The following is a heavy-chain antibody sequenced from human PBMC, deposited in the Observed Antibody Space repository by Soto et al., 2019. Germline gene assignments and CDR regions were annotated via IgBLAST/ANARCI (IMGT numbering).Heavy chain of an antibody. CDR3: ATALRNNGNDYHFGVDL. CDR1: GLTFSKAI. CDR2: IKKLSDGGKA. V-gene: IGHV3-15*01. Sequence: RLSCAASGLTFSKAIMNWVRQAPGKGLEWVGRIKKLSDGGKADYSSPVDGRFTISRDDSKSILYLQMNSLRADDPGIYYCATALRNNGNDYHFGVDLWGQGTTVTVPS. D-gene: IGHD1-20*01. J-gene: IGHJ6*02.